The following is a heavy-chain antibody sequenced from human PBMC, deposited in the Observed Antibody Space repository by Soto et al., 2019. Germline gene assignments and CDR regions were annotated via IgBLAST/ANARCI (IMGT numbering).Heavy chain of an antibody. Sequence: GGSLRLSCSASGFTFSSYAMHWVRQAPGKGLEGVAVISYDGSNKYYADSVKGRFTISRDNSKNTLYLQMNSLRAEDTAVYYCARGPYSSSDYYYYYYGMDVWGQGTTVTVSS. V-gene: IGHV3-30-3*01. J-gene: IGHJ6*02. CDR2: ISYDGSNK. D-gene: IGHD6-6*01. CDR1: GFTFSSYA. CDR3: ARGPYSSSDYYYYYYGMDV.